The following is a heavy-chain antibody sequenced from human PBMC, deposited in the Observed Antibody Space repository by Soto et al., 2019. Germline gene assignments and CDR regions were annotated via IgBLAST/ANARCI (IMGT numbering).Heavy chain of an antibody. J-gene: IGHJ5*02. CDR3: ARVRYCSGDCTWFDP. CDR2: IYYSGMS. CDR1: GRSIRSDGHF. Sequence: SETLSLTCTVSGRSIRSDGHFWSWVRQPPGKGLEWIGYIYYSGMSYYNSSLKSRLVLSVDTSRNQFSLRLTSVTAADTAVYFCARVRYCSGDCTWFDPWGRGTLVTVSS. D-gene: IGHD2-21*01. V-gene: IGHV4-30-4*01.